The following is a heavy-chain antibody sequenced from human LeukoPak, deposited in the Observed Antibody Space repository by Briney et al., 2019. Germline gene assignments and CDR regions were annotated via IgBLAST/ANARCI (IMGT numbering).Heavy chain of an antibody. D-gene: IGHD2-15*01. CDR3: ARELGYCSGGSCYDEDYYYGMDV. CDR2: IKQDGSEK. CDR1: GFTFSSYW. V-gene: IGHV3-7*01. J-gene: IGHJ6*02. Sequence: GGSLRLSCAASGFTFSSYWMSWVRQAPGKGLEWVANIKQDGSEKYYVDSVKGRFTISRDNAKNSLYLQMNSLRAEDTAVYYCARELGYCSGGSCYDEDYYYGMDVWAKGPRSPSP.